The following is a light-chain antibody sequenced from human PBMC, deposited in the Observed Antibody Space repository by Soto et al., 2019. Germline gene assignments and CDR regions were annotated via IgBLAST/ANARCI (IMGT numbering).Light chain of an antibody. Sequence: QSVLTQPPSVSAAPGQEVTISCSGSSSNIGGNSVSWYQQLPGTAPKLLIYDDNKRPSGIPDRFSGSKSGTSATLGITGFQTGDEADYYCGSWDSSLSAYVFXTGTKVTVL. J-gene: IGLJ1*01. CDR1: SSNIGGNS. V-gene: IGLV1-51*01. CDR3: GSWDSSLSAYV. CDR2: DDN.